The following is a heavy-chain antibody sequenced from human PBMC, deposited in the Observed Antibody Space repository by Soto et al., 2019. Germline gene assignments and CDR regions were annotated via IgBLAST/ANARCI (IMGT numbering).Heavy chain of an antibody. J-gene: IGHJ5*02. CDR1: GGTFSSYT. CDR3: ARAYQLLTMVRAPGEGFDP. CDR2: IIPILGIA. D-gene: IGHD3-10*01. V-gene: IGHV1-69*02. Sequence: SVKVSCKASGGTFSSYTISWVRQAPGQGLEWMGRIIPILGIANHAQKFQGRVTITADKSTSTAYMELSSLRSEDTAVYYCARAYQLLTMVRAPGEGFDPWGQGTLVTVS.